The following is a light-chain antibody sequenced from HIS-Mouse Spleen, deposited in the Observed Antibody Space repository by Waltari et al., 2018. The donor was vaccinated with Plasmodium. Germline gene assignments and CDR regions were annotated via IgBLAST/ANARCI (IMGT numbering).Light chain of an antibody. V-gene: IGLV2-18*02. Sequence: QSALTQPPSVSGSPGQSVTISCTGTNSDVGSYNRVSWYQQPPATAPKLMIYEVSNRPSGFPDRFSGSKSGHTASLTISWLQAEDEADYYCSSYTSSSTWVFGGGTKLTVL. CDR1: NSDVGSYNR. J-gene: IGLJ3*02. CDR2: EVS. CDR3: SSYTSSSTWV.